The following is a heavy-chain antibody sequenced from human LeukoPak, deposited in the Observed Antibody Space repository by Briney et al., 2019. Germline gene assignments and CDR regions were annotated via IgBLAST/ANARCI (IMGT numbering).Heavy chain of an antibody. J-gene: IGHJ4*02. Sequence: SQTLSLTCTVSGGSISSGSYYWSCIRQPAGKGLEWIGRIYTSGSTNYNPSLKSRGTISVDTSKNQFSLKLSSVTAADTAVYYCAGRTVVFDYWGQGTLVTVSS. V-gene: IGHV4-61*02. CDR1: GGSISSGSYY. CDR3: AGRTVVFDY. CDR2: IYTSGST. D-gene: IGHD4-23*01.